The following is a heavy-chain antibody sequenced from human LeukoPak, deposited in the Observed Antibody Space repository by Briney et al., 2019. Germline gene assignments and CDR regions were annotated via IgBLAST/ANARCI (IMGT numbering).Heavy chain of an antibody. CDR1: GGSISSYY. V-gene: IGHV4-59*08. Sequence: PSETLSLTCTVSGGSISSYYWSWIRQPPGKGLEWIGYIYYSGSTNYNPSLKSRVTISVDTSKNQFSLKLSSVTAADTAVYYCARRDGYWGQGTLVTVSS. CDR3: ARRDGY. J-gene: IGHJ4*02. CDR2: IYYSGST. D-gene: IGHD2-21*02.